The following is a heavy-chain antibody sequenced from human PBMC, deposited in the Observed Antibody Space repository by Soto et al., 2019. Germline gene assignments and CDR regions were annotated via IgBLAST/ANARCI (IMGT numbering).Heavy chain of an antibody. J-gene: IGHJ6*03. Sequence: ASVKVSCKASGHTFTRSHITWLRQATGQGLEWMGWMNPQTGNTAYAEKFQGRVTMTRSTSINTAYMELSALRSEDTAVYYCARLSEESSSSNYYYFYMDVWGKGSTVTVSS. D-gene: IGHD6-6*01. CDR2: MNPQTGNT. CDR3: ARLSEESSSSNYYYFYMDV. V-gene: IGHV1-8*01. CDR1: GHTFTRSH.